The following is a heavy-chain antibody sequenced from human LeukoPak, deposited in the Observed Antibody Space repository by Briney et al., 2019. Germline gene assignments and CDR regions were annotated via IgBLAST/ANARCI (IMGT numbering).Heavy chain of an antibody. CDR2: ISSSSSYI. CDR1: GFTFSSYS. D-gene: IGHD1-14*01. V-gene: IGHV3-21*01. J-gene: IGHJ4*02. Sequence: GGSLRLSCAASGFTFSSYSTNWVRQAPGKGLEWVSPISSSSSYIYYADSVKGRFTISRDNAKNSLYLQMNSLRAEDTAVYYCARSSITGFDYWGQGTLVTVSS. CDR3: ARSSITGFDY.